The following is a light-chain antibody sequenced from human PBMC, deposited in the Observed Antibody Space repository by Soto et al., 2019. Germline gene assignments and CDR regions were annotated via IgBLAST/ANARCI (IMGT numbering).Light chain of an antibody. J-gene: IGLJ2*01. Sequence: QSALTQPASVSGSPGQSITISCTGSSSDVGGYNYVSWYQHHPGKAPKLMIHEVSNRPSGVSNRFSGSKSGNTASLTISGLQAEDEADYYCTSHTTSDSLPVAFGGGTKLTVL. CDR2: EVS. V-gene: IGLV2-14*01. CDR1: SSDVGGYNY. CDR3: TSHTTSDSLPVA.